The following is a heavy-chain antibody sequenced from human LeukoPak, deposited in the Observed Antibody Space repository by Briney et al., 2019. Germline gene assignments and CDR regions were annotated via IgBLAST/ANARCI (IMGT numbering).Heavy chain of an antibody. CDR1: GFTFIRYA. J-gene: IGHJ5*02. V-gene: IGHV3-23*01. D-gene: IGHD5-24*01. Sequence: GGSLRLSCEASGFTFIRYAMSWVRQARGKGLEWVASMTGITADIYYADSVKGRFTISRDNSKNTVHLQMNSLRAGDTAVYFCVKGAEIDLWGQGTLVIVSS. CDR2: MTGITADI. CDR3: VKGAEIDL.